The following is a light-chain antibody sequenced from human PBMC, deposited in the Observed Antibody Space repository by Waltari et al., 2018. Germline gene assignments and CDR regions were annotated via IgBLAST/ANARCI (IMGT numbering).Light chain of an antibody. CDR2: RND. CDR1: YSTLGSND. CDR3: ASWDDSHYV. V-gene: IGLV1-47*01. J-gene: IGLJ1*01. Sequence: QSVLTQPPSASGPPGQRVSISCSGSYSTLGSNDLYWYQQLPGTAPKLLIYRNDQRPSGVPDRFSGSKYGTTAFLAISELRSEDEAVYYCASWDDSHYVFGGGTKVTVL.